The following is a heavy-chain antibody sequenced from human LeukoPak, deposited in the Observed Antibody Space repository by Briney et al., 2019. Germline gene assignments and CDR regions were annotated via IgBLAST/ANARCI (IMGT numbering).Heavy chain of an antibody. D-gene: IGHD1-1*01. Sequence: GGSLRLSCAASGFTVTNNYISWVRQAPGKGLEWVSVMYTGGSTYYADSVKGRFTISKDNSHNTLYLQMNSLRAEDTAVYFCASHRGDYATGYFDYWGQGTLVTVSS. V-gene: IGHV3-66*02. CDR2: MYTGGST. J-gene: IGHJ4*02. CDR1: GFTVTNNY. CDR3: ASHRGDYATGYFDY.